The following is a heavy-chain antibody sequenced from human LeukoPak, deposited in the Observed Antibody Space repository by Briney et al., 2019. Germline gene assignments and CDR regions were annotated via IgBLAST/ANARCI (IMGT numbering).Heavy chain of an antibody. CDR2: MNEEGSVK. CDR3: AVDKGYNRFDP. CDR1: GFTFRNFW. J-gene: IGHJ5*02. Sequence: GGSLRLSCVASGFTFRNFWMSWVRQAPGKGLEWLANMNEEGSVKNHVDSVKGRLTISRDNAKNSVYLQLNSLRVEDTAVYYCAVDKGYNRFDPWGQGTLVSVSS. V-gene: IGHV3-7*04.